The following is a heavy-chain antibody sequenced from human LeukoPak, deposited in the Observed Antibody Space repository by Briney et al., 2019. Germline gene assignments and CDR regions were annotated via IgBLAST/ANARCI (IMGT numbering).Heavy chain of an antibody. CDR1: GGSISSSSYY. J-gene: IGHJ2*01. CDR2: IYYTRST. V-gene: IGHV4-39*01. Sequence: KPSETLSLNCTVSGGSISSSSYYWGWIRQPPGKGLEWIGSIYYTRSTYYNPSLKSRVTISVDTSKNQFSLKLTSVTAADTAVYYCARGVTMIVVVIHDWYFDLWGRGTLVTVSS. D-gene: IGHD3-22*01. CDR3: ARGVTMIVVVIHDWYFDL.